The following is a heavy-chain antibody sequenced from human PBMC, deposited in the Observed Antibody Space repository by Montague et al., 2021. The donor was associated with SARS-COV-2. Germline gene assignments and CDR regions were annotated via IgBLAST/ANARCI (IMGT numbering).Heavy chain of an antibody. CDR2: INHSGST. J-gene: IGHJ5*02. D-gene: IGHD2-2*02. V-gene: IGHV4-34*01. CDR1: GGSFSGYY. Sequence: SETLSLTCAVYGGSFSGYYWSWIRQPPGKGLELIGEINHSGSTNYNPSLKSRVTISVDTSKNQFSLKLSSVTAADTAVYYCASLTLGYCSSTSCYSDWFDHWGQGTLVTVSS. CDR3: ASLTLGYCSSTSCYSDWFDH.